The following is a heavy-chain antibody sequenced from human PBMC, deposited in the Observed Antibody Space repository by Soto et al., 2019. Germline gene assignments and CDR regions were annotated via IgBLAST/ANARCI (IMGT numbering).Heavy chain of an antibody. J-gene: IGHJ3*01. D-gene: IGHD3-3*01. Sequence: ASVKVSCKASGYTFTSYVMHWVRQAPGQRLERMGWINAGNGNTKYSQKFQGRVTITRDTSASTAYMELSSLRSEDTAVYYCARVLDRITIFGVVHDAFDVWGQATMV. CDR3: ARVLDRITIFGVVHDAFDV. CDR1: GYTFTSYV. CDR2: INAGNGNT. V-gene: IGHV1-3*01.